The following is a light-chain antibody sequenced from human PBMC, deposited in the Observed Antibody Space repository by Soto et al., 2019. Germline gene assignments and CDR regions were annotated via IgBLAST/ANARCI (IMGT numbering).Light chain of an antibody. CDR2: EVH. Sequence: QSVLTQPASVSGSPGQSITISCTGTSSDVGGYNFVSWYRQDPGKAPKLLIYEVHNRPSGVSNRFSGSKSGILASLTISGLHAEDEADYYCSSYTTSSTFVFGSGTKLTVL. J-gene: IGLJ1*01. CDR3: SSYTTSSTFV. CDR1: SSDVGGYNF. V-gene: IGLV2-14*01.